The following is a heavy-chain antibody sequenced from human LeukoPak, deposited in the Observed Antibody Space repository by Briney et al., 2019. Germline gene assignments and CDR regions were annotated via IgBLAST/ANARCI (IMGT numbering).Heavy chain of an antibody. D-gene: IGHD6-13*01. V-gene: IGHV3-9*01. J-gene: IGHJ5*02. Sequence: PGRSLRLSCAASGFTFDDYAMHWVRQVPRKGLEWVSGISWDGGSLDYADSVKGRFTISRDNAKNSLYLQMNSLRAEDTAVYYCARRSGYSSRQNWFDPWGQGTLVTVSS. CDR3: ARRSGYSSRQNWFDP. CDR1: GFTFDDYA. CDR2: ISWDGGSL.